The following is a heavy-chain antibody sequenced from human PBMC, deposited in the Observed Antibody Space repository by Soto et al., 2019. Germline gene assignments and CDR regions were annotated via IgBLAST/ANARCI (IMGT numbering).Heavy chain of an antibody. Sequence: ESWGGVVPPGGSLRLSCAASGFIFSAYGMHWVRQAPGNGLEWVAGIWYDGGKQFYADSVKGRFAISRDNAKNTLYLQMNSLGVEDTAVYYFTRDRDGAAGLLIDYWGQGTLVTVSS. D-gene: IGHD6-13*01. CDR2: IWYDGGKQ. V-gene: IGHV3-33*01. CDR1: GFIFSAYG. CDR3: TRDRDGAAGLLIDY. J-gene: IGHJ4*02.